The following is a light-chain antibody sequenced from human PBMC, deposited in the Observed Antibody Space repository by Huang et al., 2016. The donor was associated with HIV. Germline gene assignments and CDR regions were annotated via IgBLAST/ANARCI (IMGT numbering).Light chain of an antibody. CDR1: QGISNS. J-gene: IGKJ1*01. CDR3: QQYYSTRT. Sequence: DIQMTQSPSSLSAFVGDRVTITCRASQGISNSLAWYQQKPVKEPKLLVYTASRLENGVPYRFNGSGSGTDYTLTINNLQPEDFATYHCQQYYSTRTFGRGTKVAVK. CDR2: TAS. V-gene: IGKV1-NL1*01.